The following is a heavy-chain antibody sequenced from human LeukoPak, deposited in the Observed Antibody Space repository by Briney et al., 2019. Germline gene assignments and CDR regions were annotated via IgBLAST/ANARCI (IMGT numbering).Heavy chain of an antibody. CDR1: GFTFSSYA. V-gene: IGHV3-30*01. Sequence: GGSLRLSCAASGFTFSSYAMHWVRQAPGKGLEWVAVISYDGSNKYYADSVKGRFTISRDNSKNTLYLQMNSLRAEDTAVYYCARDAATIVVVTAWSDHDYWGQGTLVTVSS. D-gene: IGHD2-21*02. J-gene: IGHJ4*02. CDR3: ARDAATIVVVTAWSDHDY. CDR2: ISYDGSNK.